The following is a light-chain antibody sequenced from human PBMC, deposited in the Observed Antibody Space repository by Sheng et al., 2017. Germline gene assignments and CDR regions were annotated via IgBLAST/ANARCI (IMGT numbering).Light chain of an antibody. CDR1: SSDVGNYNL. CDR3: CSHAGGSSYV. Sequence: QSALTQPASVSGSPGQSITISCTGTSSDVGNYNLVSWYQQHPGKAPKLMIHEDTKRPSGVSDRFSGSKSGNMASLTISGLQDEDEADYYCCSHAGGSSYVFGTATKVTVL. J-gene: IGLJ1*01. V-gene: IGLV2-23*01. CDR2: EDT.